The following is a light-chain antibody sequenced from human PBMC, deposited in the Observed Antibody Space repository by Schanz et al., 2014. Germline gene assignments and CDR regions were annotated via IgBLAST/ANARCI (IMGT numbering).Light chain of an antibody. CDR2: DAS. CDR1: QSVSSSY. V-gene: IGKV3D-20*02. Sequence: EIVLTQSPGTLSLSPGERATLSCRASQSVSSSYFAWFQQKPGQAPTLLIFDASNRASGIPARFSGSGSGTDFTLSISSLEPEDFAVYYCLQRFSWQLTFGRGTRVDI. J-gene: IGKJ4*01. CDR3: LQRFSWQLT.